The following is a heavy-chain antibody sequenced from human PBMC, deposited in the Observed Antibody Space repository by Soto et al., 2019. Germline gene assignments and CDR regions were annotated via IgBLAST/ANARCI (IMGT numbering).Heavy chain of an antibody. CDR1: GFSLTTRPVG. D-gene: IGHD1-1*01. J-gene: IGHJ4*02. Sequence: QITLKESGPALMKATQTLTLTCTFSGFSLTTRPVGLGCLRQAPGKALEWLAFAYWDDGNRYNPSLKNRLSNTKDTSKSQVDLTMSNMAPVDTATYYCAHRRDYNGNCDGGYFDTWGPGTLVTVSS. V-gene: IGHV2-5*02. CDR2: AYWDDGN. CDR3: AHRRDYNGNCDGGYFDT.